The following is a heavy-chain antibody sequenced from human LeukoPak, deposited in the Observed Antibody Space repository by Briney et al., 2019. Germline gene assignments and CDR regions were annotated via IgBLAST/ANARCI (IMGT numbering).Heavy chain of an antibody. CDR3: ARGSSYDILTGYHLDY. V-gene: IGHV4-34*01. D-gene: IGHD3-9*01. CDR2: INHSGST. CDR1: GGSFSGYY. Sequence: PSETLSLTCAVYGGSFSGYYWSWIRQPPGKGLEWIGEINHSGSTNYNPSLKSRVTISVDTSKNQFSLKLSSVTAADTAVYYCARGSSYDILTGYHLDYWGQGTLVTVSS. J-gene: IGHJ4*02.